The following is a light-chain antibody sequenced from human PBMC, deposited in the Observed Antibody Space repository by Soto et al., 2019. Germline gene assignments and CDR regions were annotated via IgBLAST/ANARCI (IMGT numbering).Light chain of an antibody. CDR3: QQYGSSGT. J-gene: IGKJ1*01. CDR2: GAS. V-gene: IGKV3-20*01. CDR1: QSVGSNY. Sequence: ETVMTQSPATLSVSPGERATLSCRASQSVGSNYLAWYEQKPGQAPRLLIYGASNRATGIPDRFSGSGSGTDFTLTISRLEPEDFAVYYCQQYGSSGTFGQGTKVDIK.